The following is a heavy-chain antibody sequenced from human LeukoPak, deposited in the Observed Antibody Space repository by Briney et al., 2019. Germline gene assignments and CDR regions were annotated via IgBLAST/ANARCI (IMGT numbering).Heavy chain of an antibody. J-gene: IGHJ4*02. V-gene: IGHV3-30*18. D-gene: IGHD6-13*01. CDR2: ISYDGSNR. CDR3: AKDQQVPAAGTWGSIDY. CDR1: GFTFSNYG. Sequence: GGSLRLSCAASGFTFSNYGMHWVRQAPGKGLEWVAVISYDGSNRYYTDSVKGRFTISRDNSKNALYLQMNSPRAEDTAVYYCAKDQQVPAAGTWGSIDYWGQGTLVTVSS.